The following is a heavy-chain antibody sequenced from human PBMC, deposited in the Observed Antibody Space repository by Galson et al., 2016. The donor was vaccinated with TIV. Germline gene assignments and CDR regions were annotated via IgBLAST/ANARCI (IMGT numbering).Heavy chain of an antibody. J-gene: IGHJ5*02. CDR2: ISGSGGQT. CDR1: GFDFNALA. V-gene: IGHV3-23*01. D-gene: IGHD3/OR15-3a*01. CDR3: AKDHLYDRADSWGGGSCMES. Sequence: SLRLSCAASGFDFNALAMSWVRQVPGKGLQWVASISGSGGQTHYGDSVRGRFIISRDDSKNTVYLQMNSLRVEDTAVYYCAKDHLYDRADSWGGGSCMESWSQGTLVTVSS.